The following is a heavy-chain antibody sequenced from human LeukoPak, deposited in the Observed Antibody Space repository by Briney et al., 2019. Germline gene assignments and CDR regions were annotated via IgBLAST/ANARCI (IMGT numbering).Heavy chain of an antibody. Sequence: GGSLRLSCAASGFTFNNCAMSWGRQAPGKGLEWVSTITYGGGSTYYADSVKGRFTISRDNSKNTLYLQMNSLRAEDTAVYYCAKARITVTGTFDYWGQGTLVTVSS. J-gene: IGHJ4*02. CDR2: ITYGGGST. V-gene: IGHV3-23*01. D-gene: IGHD6-19*01. CDR3: AKARITVTGTFDY. CDR1: GFTFNNCA.